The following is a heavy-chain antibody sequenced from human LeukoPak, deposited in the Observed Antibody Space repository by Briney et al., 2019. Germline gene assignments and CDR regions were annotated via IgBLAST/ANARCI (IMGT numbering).Heavy chain of an antibody. V-gene: IGHV1-18*01. Sequence: ALVKVSCKASGYTFTSYGISWVRQAPGQGLEWMGWISAYNGNTNYAQKLQGRVTMTTDTSTSTAYMELSSLRSEDTAVYYCATISYSYGLFPFDYWGQGTLVTVSS. CDR3: ATISYSYGLFPFDY. CDR2: ISAYNGNT. D-gene: IGHD5-18*01. J-gene: IGHJ4*02. CDR1: GYTFTSYG.